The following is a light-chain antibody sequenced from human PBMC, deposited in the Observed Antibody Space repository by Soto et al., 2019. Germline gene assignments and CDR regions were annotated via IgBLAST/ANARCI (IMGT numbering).Light chain of an antibody. V-gene: IGLV1-40*01. CDR1: SYNIGAGYD. Sequence: QSVLTQPPPVSGAPGQRVTISCTGSSYNIGAGYDVHWYQQLPGTAPKLLIYGNSNRPSGVPDRFSGSKSGTSASLAITGLQAEDEADYYCQSYDSSLSGSGFGTGTKVAVL. J-gene: IGLJ1*01. CDR3: QSYDSSLSGSG. CDR2: GNS.